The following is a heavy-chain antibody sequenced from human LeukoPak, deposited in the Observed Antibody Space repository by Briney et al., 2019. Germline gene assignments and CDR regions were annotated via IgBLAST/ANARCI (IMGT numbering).Heavy chain of an antibody. J-gene: IGHJ3*02. CDR1: GGSISSYY. D-gene: IGHD3-10*01. CDR2: IYYSGST. V-gene: IGHV4-59*12. CDR3: ARVHGRGDAFDI. Sequence: SETLSLTFTVSGGSISSYYWSWIRQPPGKGPEWIGYIYYSGSTNYNPSLKSRVTISVDTSKNQFSLKLSSVTAADTAVYYCARVHGRGDAFDIWGQGTMVTVSS.